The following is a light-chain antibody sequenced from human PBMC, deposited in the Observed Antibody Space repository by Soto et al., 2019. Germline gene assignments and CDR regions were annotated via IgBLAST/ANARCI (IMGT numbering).Light chain of an antibody. Sequence: DIVMTQSPLSLPVTPGEPASISCRSSQSLLHSNGYTYLDWYLQKPGQSPQLLIYMGANRAPGVPDRFSGSGSGTDFTLKISRVEAEDVGVYYCMQTLQSRTFGGGTKVEIK. CDR3: MQTLQSRT. CDR2: MGA. V-gene: IGKV2-28*01. J-gene: IGKJ4*01. CDR1: QSLLHSNGYTY.